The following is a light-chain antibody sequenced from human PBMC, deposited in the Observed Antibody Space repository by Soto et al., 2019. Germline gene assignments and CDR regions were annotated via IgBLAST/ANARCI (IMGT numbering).Light chain of an antibody. CDR2: GPS. CDR1: QSVNSNH. J-gene: IGKJ1*01. V-gene: IGKV3-20*01. CDR3: HQFGSSPQT. Sequence: EIVLTQSPGTLSLSPGERATLSCRASQSVNSNHIAWYQQKPGQAPRLLIYGPSSRATGIPERFSGSGSGTDFTLSISRLEPEDFAVYFGHQFGSSPQTFGHGTKVEIK.